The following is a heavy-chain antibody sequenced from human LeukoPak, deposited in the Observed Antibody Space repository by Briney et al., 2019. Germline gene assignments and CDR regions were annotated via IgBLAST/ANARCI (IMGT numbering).Heavy chain of an antibody. CDR2: ISSSSTTI. J-gene: IGHJ4*02. CDR1: GCTFSSSS. V-gene: IGHV3-48*02. D-gene: IGHD6-13*01. Sequence: GGSLRLSCAASGCTFSSSSMNWVRQAPGKGLEWVSFISSSSTTIYYADSVKGRFTISRDNAKNSLYLQMNSLRDEDTAVYYCARDLGAISWPVFDYWGQGTLVTVSS. CDR3: ARDLGAISWPVFDY.